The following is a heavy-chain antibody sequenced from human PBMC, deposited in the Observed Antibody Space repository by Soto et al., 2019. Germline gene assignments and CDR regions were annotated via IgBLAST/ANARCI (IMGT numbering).Heavy chain of an antibody. Sequence: ASVKVSCKASGYTFTSYDINWVRQATGQGLEWMGWMNPNSGNTGYAQKFQGRVTMTRNTSISTAYMELSSLRSEDTAVYYCARMGSFYYYMDDWGKGTTVTVAS. D-gene: IGHD1-26*01. J-gene: IGHJ6*03. V-gene: IGHV1-8*01. CDR2: MNPNSGNT. CDR3: ARMGSFYYYMDD. CDR1: GYTFTSYD.